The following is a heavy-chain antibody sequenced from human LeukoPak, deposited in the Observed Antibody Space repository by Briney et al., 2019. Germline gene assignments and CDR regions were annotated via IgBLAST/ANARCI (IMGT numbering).Heavy chain of an antibody. V-gene: IGHV3-21*01. CDR1: GFTFSNYA. CDR3: ARDLGGYDYDDSSGYSNY. J-gene: IGHJ4*02. CDR2: ISSSSRYI. Sequence: GGSLRLSCAASGFTFSNYAMSWVRQAPGKGLEWVSSISSSSRYIYYADSVKGRFTISRENAKKSLYLQMNSLRAEDTAVYYCARDLGGYDYDDSSGYSNYWGQGTLVTVSS. D-gene: IGHD3-22*01.